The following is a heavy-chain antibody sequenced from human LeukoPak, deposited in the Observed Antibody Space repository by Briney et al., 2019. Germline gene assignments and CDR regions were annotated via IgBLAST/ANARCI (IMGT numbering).Heavy chain of an antibody. CDR2: VNPNSGNT. CDR3: ARRSDGYDSSAYYH. D-gene: IGHD3-22*01. CDR1: GYTFTSYD. V-gene: IGHV1-8*01. J-gene: IGHJ4*02. Sequence: GASVKVSCKASGYTFTSYDINWVRQATGQGLEWMGWVNPNSGNTGYAQKFQGRVTMTRDTSISTAYMELSSLRSEDTAVYYCARRSDGYDSSAYYHWGQGTLVTASS.